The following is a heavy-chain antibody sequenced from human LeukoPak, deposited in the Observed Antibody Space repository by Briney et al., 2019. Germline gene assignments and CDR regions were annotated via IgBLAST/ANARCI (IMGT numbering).Heavy chain of an antibody. D-gene: IGHD3-10*01. Sequence: PSETLSLTCTVSGGSISSGSYYWSWIQQPAGKGLEWVGRIYTSGSTNYNPSLKSRVTISVDTSKNQFSLKLSSVTAADTAVYYCARDYGSGSYYAFDIWGQGTMVTVSS. CDR1: GGSISSGSYY. J-gene: IGHJ3*02. V-gene: IGHV4-61*02. CDR2: IYTSGST. CDR3: ARDYGSGSYYAFDI.